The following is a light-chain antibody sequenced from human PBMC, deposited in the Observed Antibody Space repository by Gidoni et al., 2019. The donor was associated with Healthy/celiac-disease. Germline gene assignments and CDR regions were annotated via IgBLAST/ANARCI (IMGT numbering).Light chain of an antibody. CDR2: GAS. CDR3: QQYNNWPSPT. J-gene: IGKJ5*01. Sequence: IVMTQSPATLSVSPGERATLSCRASQSVSSNLAWYQHKPGQAPRLLIYGASTRATGIPARCSGSGSGTEFTLTISSLQSEDFAVYYCQQYNNWPSPTFGQGTRLEIK. V-gene: IGKV3-15*01. CDR1: QSVSSN.